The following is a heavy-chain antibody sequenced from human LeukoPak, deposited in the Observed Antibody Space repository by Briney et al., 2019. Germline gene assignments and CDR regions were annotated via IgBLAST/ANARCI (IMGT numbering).Heavy chain of an antibody. D-gene: IGHD3-3*01. J-gene: IGHJ4*02. CDR3: ARASLECSFDY. CDR2: MNPNSGNT. Sequence: ASVKVSCKASGYTFTSYDINWVRQATGQGLEWMGWMNPNSGNTGSAQKFQGRVTITRNTSISTAYMELSSLRSEETAVYYCARASLECSFDYWGQGTLVTVSS. V-gene: IGHV1-8*03. CDR1: GYTFTSYD.